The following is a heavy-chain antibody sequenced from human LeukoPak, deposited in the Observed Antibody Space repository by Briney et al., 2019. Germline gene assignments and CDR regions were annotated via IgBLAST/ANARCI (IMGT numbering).Heavy chain of an antibody. J-gene: IGHJ4*02. CDR3: ARAVGRSSSSGDY. V-gene: IGHV4-59*12. CDR1: GGSISSYY. Sequence: NPSETLSLTCTVSGGSISSYYWNWIRQPPGKGLEWIGYIYYSGTTNYNPSLKSRVTISVDRSKNQFSLKLSSVTAADTAVYYCARAVGRSSSSGDYWGQGTLVTVSS. CDR2: IYYSGTT. D-gene: IGHD6-6*01.